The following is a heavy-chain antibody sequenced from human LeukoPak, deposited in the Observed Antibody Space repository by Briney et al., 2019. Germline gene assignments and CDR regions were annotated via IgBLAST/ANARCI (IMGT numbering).Heavy chain of an antibody. V-gene: IGHV3-48*03. Sequence: GGSLRLSCAASGFTFSSYEMNWVRQAPGKGLEWVSYISSSGSTIYYADSVRGRFTISRDNAKKSLYLQMNSLRAEDTAVYYCAREAQGSSYDFDYWGQGTLVTVSS. CDR2: ISSSGSTI. D-gene: IGHD6-19*01. J-gene: IGHJ4*02. CDR1: GFTFSSYE. CDR3: AREAQGSSYDFDY.